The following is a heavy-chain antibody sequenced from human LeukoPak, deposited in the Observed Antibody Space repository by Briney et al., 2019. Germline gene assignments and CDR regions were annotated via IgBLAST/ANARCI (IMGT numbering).Heavy chain of an antibody. Sequence: PGGSLRLSCAASGFTFSSYAMTWVRQAPGKGLEWVSAISGSGSNKYYADSVKGRFTITRDNAKNSLNLQMNSLRAEDTGVYFCARVYDYVWGSYRSDYWGQGTQVAVSS. D-gene: IGHD3-16*02. CDR3: ARVYDYVWGSYRSDY. J-gene: IGHJ4*02. CDR2: ISGSGSNK. CDR1: GFTFSSYA. V-gene: IGHV3-23*01.